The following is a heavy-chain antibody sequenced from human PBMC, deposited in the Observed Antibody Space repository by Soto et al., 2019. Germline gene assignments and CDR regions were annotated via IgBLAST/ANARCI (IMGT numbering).Heavy chain of an antibody. CDR1: GYSFTSYW. D-gene: IGHD6-19*01. CDR3: ARGLGQNNLGYYYYMDV. Sequence: GESLKISCKGSGYSFTSYWIGWVRQMPGKGLEWMGIIYPGDSDTRYSPSFQGQVTISADKSISTAYLQWSSLKASDTAMYYCARGLGQNNLGYYYYMDVWGKGTTVTVSS. CDR2: IYPGDSDT. V-gene: IGHV5-51*01. J-gene: IGHJ6*03.